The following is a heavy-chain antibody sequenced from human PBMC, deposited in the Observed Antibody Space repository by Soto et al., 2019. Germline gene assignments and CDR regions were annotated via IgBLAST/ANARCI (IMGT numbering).Heavy chain of an antibody. V-gene: IGHV3-21*01. CDR1: GFTFSSYS. CDR3: ARRFGKENLLEYYYYYMDV. CDR2: ISSSSSYI. Sequence: GGSLRLSCAASGFTFSSYSMNWVRQAPGKGLEWVSSISSSSSYIYYADSVKGRFTISRDNAKNSLYLQMNSLRAEDTAVYYCARRFGKENLLEYYYYYMDVWGKGTTVTVSS. D-gene: IGHD3-16*01. J-gene: IGHJ6*03.